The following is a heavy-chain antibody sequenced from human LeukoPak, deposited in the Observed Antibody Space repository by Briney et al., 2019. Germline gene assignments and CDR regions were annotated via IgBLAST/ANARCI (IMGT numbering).Heavy chain of an antibody. CDR1: GYTFTSYA. Sequence: ASVKVSCKASGYTFTSYAMHWVRQALGQRLEWMGWINAGNGNTKYSQKFQGRVTITRDTSASTAYMELSSLRSEDTAVYYCARDPCSSTSCYGNWFDPWGQGTLVTVSS. D-gene: IGHD2-2*01. CDR2: INAGNGNT. J-gene: IGHJ5*02. CDR3: ARDPCSSTSCYGNWFDP. V-gene: IGHV1-3*01.